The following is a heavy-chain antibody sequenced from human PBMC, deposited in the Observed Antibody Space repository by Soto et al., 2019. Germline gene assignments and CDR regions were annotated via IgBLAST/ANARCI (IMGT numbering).Heavy chain of an antibody. V-gene: IGHV1-3*01. CDR3: TSLSMSYYYYGMDV. J-gene: IGHJ6*02. CDR2: INAGNGNT. Sequence: ASVKVSCKASGYTFTSYAMHWVRQAPGQRLEWMGWINAGNGNTKYSQKFQGRVTITRDTSASTAYMELSSLRSEDTAVYYCTSLSMSYYYYGMDVWGQGTTVTLSS. D-gene: IGHD3-16*02. CDR1: GYTFTSYA.